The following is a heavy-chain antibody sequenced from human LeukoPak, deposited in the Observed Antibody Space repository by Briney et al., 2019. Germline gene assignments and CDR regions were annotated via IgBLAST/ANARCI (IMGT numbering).Heavy chain of an antibody. CDR3: ARGRTDWRRRTATSRNFDY. CDR2: INHSGST. CDR1: GGSFSGYY. V-gene: IGHV4-34*01. J-gene: IGHJ4*02. D-gene: IGHD3-9*01. Sequence: PSETLSLTCAVYGGSFSGYYWSWIRQPPGKGLEWIGKINHSGSTNYNPSLKSRVTISVDTSKNQFSLKLSSVTAADTAVYYCARGRTDWRRRTATSRNFDYWGQGTLVTVSS.